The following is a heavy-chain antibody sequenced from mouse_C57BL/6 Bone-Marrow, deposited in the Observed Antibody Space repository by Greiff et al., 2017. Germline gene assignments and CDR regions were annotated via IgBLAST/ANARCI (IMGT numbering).Heavy chain of an antibody. J-gene: IGHJ4*01. CDR3: ARRGYGPYDAMDY. Sequence: EVKLQESGGGLVQPGGSLKLSCAASGFTFSDYGMAWVRQAPRKGPEWVAFISNLAYSIYYADTLTGRFPISRENATNTLYLEMSSLRSEDTAMYYCARRGYGPYDAMDYWGQGTSVTGSS. CDR1: GFTFSDYG. V-gene: IGHV5-15*01. CDR2: ISNLAYSI. D-gene: IGHD2-2*01.